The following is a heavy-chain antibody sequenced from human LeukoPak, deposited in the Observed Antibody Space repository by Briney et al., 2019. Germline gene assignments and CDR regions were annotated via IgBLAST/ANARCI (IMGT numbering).Heavy chain of an antibody. D-gene: IGHD7-27*01. CDR2: IKQDGADK. Sequence: GGSLRLSCAASGFTFSNYHMTWVRQAPGKGLEWVANIKQDGADKYYVDSVKGRFTISRDNAKNSLYLQISSLRADDTAVYFCARGRNRLGVLYYFDYWGRGTLVTVSS. CDR1: GFTFSNYH. J-gene: IGHJ4*02. CDR3: ARGRNRLGVLYYFDY. V-gene: IGHV3-7*05.